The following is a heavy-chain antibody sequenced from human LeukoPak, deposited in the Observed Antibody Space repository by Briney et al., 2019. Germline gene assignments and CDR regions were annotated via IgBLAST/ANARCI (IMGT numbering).Heavy chain of an antibody. CDR1: GFTFSDYY. Sequence: PGGSLRPSRAASGFTFSDYYMSWIRQAPGKGLEWVSYISSSSSYTNYADSVKGRFTISRDNAKNSLYLQMNSLRAEDTAVYYCARAPYSSSWYYFDYWGQGTLVTVSS. J-gene: IGHJ4*02. V-gene: IGHV3-11*05. CDR3: ARAPYSSSWYYFDY. D-gene: IGHD6-13*01. CDR2: ISSSSSYT.